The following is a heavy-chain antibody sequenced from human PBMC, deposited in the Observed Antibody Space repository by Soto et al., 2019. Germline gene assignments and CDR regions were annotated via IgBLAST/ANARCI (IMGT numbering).Heavy chain of an antibody. V-gene: IGHV4-59*01. CDR3: AKVGRIAAAGTWFDP. CDR2: IHYTGSS. Sequence: SETLSLTCTVSSGSISGYFWSWIRQPPGKELELIAYIHYTGSSYYNPSLKSRVTISIDASKNQFSLKLSSVSDADTAVYYCAKVGRIAAAGTWFDPWGQGTLVTVSS. D-gene: IGHD6-13*01. CDR1: SGSISGYF. J-gene: IGHJ5*02.